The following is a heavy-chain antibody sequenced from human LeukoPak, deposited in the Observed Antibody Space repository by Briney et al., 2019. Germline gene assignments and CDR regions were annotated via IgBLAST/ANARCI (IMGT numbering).Heavy chain of an antibody. Sequence: PGGSLRLSCAASGFTVSSNYMSWVRQAPGKGLEWVSVIYSGGSTYYADSVKGRFTISRDNSKNTLYLQMNSLRAEDTAVYYCAKEPIAVAGTGWFDPWGQGTLVTVSS. CDR1: GFTVSSNY. CDR2: IYSGGST. V-gene: IGHV3-53*01. CDR3: AKEPIAVAGTGWFDP. J-gene: IGHJ5*02. D-gene: IGHD6-19*01.